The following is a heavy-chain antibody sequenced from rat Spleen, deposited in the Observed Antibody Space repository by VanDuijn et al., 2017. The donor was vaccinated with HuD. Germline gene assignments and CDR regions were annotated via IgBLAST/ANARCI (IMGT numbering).Heavy chain of an antibody. J-gene: IGHJ2*01. CDR3: TTDGYYDY. V-gene: IGHV5-19*01. CDR2: ISPSAFTT. Sequence: EVQLVESGGGLVQPGRSLKLSCTASGFTFSDYAMHWVRQAPAKGLEWVASISPSAFTTYYRDSVKGRFTISRDNAKSTLYLQMDSLRSEDTATYYCTTDGYYDYWGQGVMVTVSS. CDR1: GFTFSDYA.